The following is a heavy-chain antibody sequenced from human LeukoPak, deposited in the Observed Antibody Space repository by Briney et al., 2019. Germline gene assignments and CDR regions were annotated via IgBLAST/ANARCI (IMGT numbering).Heavy chain of an antibody. CDR3: ASLVRFYYYYYGMDV. Sequence: GGSLRLSCAASGFTFSSYSMNWVRQAPGKGLEWVSYISSSSSTIYYADSVKGRFTISRDNAKNSLYLQMNSLRDEDTAVYYCASLVRFYYYYYGMDVWGQGTTVTVSS. V-gene: IGHV3-48*02. CDR1: GFTFSSYS. J-gene: IGHJ6*02. CDR2: ISSSSSTI.